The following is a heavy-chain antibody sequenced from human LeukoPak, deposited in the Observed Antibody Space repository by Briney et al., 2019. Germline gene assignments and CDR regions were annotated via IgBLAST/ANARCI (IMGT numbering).Heavy chain of an antibody. D-gene: IGHD1-14*01. CDR2: INYSGAT. Sequence: SETLSVTCTVSGGSVTSTNYYWAWIRQPPGKGLEWIGAINYSGATSYNPSLKSRVTMSIDTTRNQFSLQLTSWTAADTAVYYCARENNGPWGQGTLVIVSS. CDR3: ARENNGP. J-gene: IGHJ5*02. V-gene: IGHV4-39*07. CDR1: GGSVTSTNYY.